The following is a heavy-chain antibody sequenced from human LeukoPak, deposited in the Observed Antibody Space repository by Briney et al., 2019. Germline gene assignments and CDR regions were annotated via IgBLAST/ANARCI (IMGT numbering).Heavy chain of an antibody. CDR2: INHSGST. CDR1: GGSFSGYY. V-gene: IGHV4-34*01. Sequence: PSETLSLTCAVYGGSFSGYYWSWIRQPPGKGLEGIGEINHSGSTNYNPSLTSRGTISVDTSKNQLSLKLRSVTAADTAVYYCAPRGGIAAAGTGLGDWGQGTLVTVSS. D-gene: IGHD6-13*01. CDR3: APRGGIAAAGTGLGD. J-gene: IGHJ4*02.